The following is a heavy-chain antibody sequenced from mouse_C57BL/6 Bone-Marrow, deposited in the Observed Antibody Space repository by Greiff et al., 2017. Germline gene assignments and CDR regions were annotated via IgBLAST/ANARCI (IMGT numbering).Heavy chain of an antibody. Sequence: LVKPGASVKISCQASGYTFTDYYMNWVKQRHGKSHEWIGDINPNNGGTSYNQKFKGKGTLTVDKSSSTAYMELRSLTSEESAVYYCARWGGYEYAMDYWGQGTSVTVSS. CDR2: INPNNGGT. J-gene: IGHJ4*01. CDR1: GYTFTDYY. CDR3: ARWGGYEYAMDY. V-gene: IGHV1-26*01. D-gene: IGHD2-2*01.